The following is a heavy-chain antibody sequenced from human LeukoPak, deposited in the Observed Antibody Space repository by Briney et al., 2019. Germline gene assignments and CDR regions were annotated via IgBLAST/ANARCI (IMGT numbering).Heavy chain of an antibody. D-gene: IGHD2-15*01. CDR3: ARGGNRCCSGGSCYMFDY. CDR1: GFTFSSYD. V-gene: IGHV3-13*01. J-gene: IGHJ4*02. CDR2: IGTAGDT. Sequence: GGSLRLSCAAPGFTFSSYDMPWVRQATGKGLEWVSAIGTAGDTYYPGSVKGRFTISRENAKNSLYLQMNSLRAGDTAVYYCARGGNRCCSGGSCYMFDYWGQGTLVTVSS.